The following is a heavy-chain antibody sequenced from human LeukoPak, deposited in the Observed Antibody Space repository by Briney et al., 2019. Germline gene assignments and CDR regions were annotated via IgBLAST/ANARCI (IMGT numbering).Heavy chain of an antibody. CDR3: ARVGYDSSGYYAFDI. CDR2: IYYSGST. Sequence: TSKTLSLTCIVSGGSTSSGGYSWSWIRQHPGKGLEWIGYIYYSGSTYYNPSLKSRVTISVDTSKNQFSLKLSSVTAADTAVYYCARVGYDSSGYYAFDIWGQGTMVTVSS. J-gene: IGHJ3*02. D-gene: IGHD3-22*01. V-gene: IGHV4-31*03. CDR1: GGSTSSGGYS.